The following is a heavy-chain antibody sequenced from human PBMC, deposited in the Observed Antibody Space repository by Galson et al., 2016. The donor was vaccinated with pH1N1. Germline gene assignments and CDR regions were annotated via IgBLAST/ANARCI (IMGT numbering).Heavy chain of an antibody. V-gene: IGHV2-70*04. CDR2: IEWGDDK. CDR3: GRTPAFVGGAIDV. Sequence: PALVTPTPTLTLTCTFSGFSLPTSGMRVSWIRQPPGKALEWLARIEWGDDKFYSTSLKTRLTISKDTSNNQVVLTMTNMDPVDTATYYCGRTPAFVGGAIDVWGQGTVVTVSS. CDR1: GFSLPTSGMR. D-gene: IGHD2-15*01. J-gene: IGHJ3*01.